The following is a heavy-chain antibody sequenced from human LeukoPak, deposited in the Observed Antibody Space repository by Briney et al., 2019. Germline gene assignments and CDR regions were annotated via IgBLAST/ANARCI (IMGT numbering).Heavy chain of an antibody. Sequence: SETLSLTCAVYGGSFSGYYWSWIRQPPGKGLEWIGEINHSGSTNYNPSLKSRVTISVDTSKNQFSLKLSSVTAADTAVYYCATEGVYGDYSHYWGQGTLVTVSS. V-gene: IGHV4-34*01. CDR2: INHSGST. D-gene: IGHD4-17*01. CDR1: GGSFSGYY. J-gene: IGHJ4*02. CDR3: ATEGVYGDYSHY.